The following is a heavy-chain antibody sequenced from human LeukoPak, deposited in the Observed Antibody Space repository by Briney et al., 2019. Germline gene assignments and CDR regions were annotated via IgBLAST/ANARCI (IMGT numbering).Heavy chain of an antibody. J-gene: IGHJ3*02. Sequence: GGSLRLSCAASGFTFSSYSMNWVRQAPGKGLEWVSYISSSSSTIYYADSVKGRFTISRDNAKNSLYLQMNSLRAEDTAVYYCARDRVELGWGAFEIWGRGTMVTVSS. CDR1: GFTFSSYS. CDR3: ARDRVELGWGAFEI. V-gene: IGHV3-48*01. CDR2: ISSSSSTI. D-gene: IGHD7-27*01.